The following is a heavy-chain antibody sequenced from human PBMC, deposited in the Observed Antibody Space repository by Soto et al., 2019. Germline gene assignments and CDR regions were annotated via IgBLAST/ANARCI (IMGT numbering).Heavy chain of an antibody. V-gene: IGHV3-21*01. J-gene: IGHJ5*02. CDR3: ARDFSPPGRSNWNYTYNWFDP. CDR2: ISSSSSYI. D-gene: IGHD1-7*01. Sequence: GGSLRLSCAASGFTFSSYSMNWVRQAPGKGLEWVSSISSSSSYIYYADSVKGRFTISRDNAKNSLYLQMNSLRAEDTAVYSCARDFSPPGRSNWNYTYNWFDPWGQGTLVTVSS. CDR1: GFTFSSYS.